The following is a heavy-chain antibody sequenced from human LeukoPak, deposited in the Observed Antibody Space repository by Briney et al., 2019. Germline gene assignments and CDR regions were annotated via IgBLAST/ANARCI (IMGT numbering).Heavy chain of an antibody. Sequence: GGSLRLSCAASGFTFDDYAMHWVRQAPGKGLEWVSLISGDGGSTYYADSVKGRFTISRDNSKNSLYLQMNSLRTEDTALYCCAKDIGYSSSWYVGQYYYYGMDVWGQGTTVTVSS. CDR2: ISGDGGST. J-gene: IGHJ6*02. CDR3: AKDIGYSSSWYVGQYYYYGMDV. D-gene: IGHD6-13*01. CDR1: GFTFDDYA. V-gene: IGHV3-43*02.